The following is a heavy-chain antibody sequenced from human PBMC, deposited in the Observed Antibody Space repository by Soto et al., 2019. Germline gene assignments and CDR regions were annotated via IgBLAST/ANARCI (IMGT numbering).Heavy chain of an antibody. D-gene: IGHD1-1*01. J-gene: IGHJ4*02. V-gene: IGHV3-53*02. CDR1: GFTVSSNY. CDR2: IYGGGNT. CDR3: AGATGRY. Sequence: EVQLVETGGGLIQPGGSLRLSCTASGFTVSSNYMTWVRQAPGKGLEWASVIYGGGNTYYADSVKGRFTSSRDKSKNTLYLQMTSLRAEDTAVYYCAGATGRYWGQGTLVTVSS.